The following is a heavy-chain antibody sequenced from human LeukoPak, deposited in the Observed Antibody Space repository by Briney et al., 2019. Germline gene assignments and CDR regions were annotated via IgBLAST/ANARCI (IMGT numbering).Heavy chain of an antibody. D-gene: IGHD1-26*01. J-gene: IGHJ4*01. CDR3: AREGMYSGSYVAWAY. CDR1: GGSINSYY. CDR2: IYYSGST. Sequence: AATLCLSCTVSGGSINSYYWSWIRQPPGKGLEWIGYIYYSGSTNYNPSLKSRVTLSVDTSKNQFSLKLSSVTAADTAVYYCAREGMYSGSYVAWAYWGQ. V-gene: IGHV4-59*01.